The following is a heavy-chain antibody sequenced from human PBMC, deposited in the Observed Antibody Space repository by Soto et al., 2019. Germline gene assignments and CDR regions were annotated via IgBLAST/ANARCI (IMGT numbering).Heavy chain of an antibody. CDR3: TTDSYSTIIIVRFDY. J-gene: IGHJ4*01. Sequence: GGSLRLSCAASGFTFTNAWISWVRQAPGKGLEWVGRIKSKTDGGTTDYAEPVKGRFAISRDDSNNMVYLQMNSLKIEDTAVYYCTTDSYSTIIIVRFDYWGHGTLVTLSS. CDR1: GFTFTNAW. D-gene: IGHD3-22*01. V-gene: IGHV3-15*07. CDR2: IKSKTDGGTT.